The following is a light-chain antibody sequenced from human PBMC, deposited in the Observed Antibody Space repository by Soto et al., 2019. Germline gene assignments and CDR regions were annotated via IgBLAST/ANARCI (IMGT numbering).Light chain of an antibody. J-gene: IGKJ3*01. CDR1: ENVMTY. Sequence: DIQMTQSPSSLSASVGDRVTMTCRASENVMTYLNWYQQKSGKAPKLLIYGASSLQGGVPSRFSGTGSETNFSLTIGAVQPEDYAIYHCQQSYTTPLTFGPGTKVDFK. V-gene: IGKV1-39*01. CDR3: QQSYTTPLT. CDR2: GAS.